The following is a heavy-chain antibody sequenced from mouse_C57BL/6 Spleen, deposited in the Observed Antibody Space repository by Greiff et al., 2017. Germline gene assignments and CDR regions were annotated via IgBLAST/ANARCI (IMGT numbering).Heavy chain of an antibody. D-gene: IGHD1-2*01. V-gene: IGHV5-16*01. Sequence: LQQSEGGLVQPGSSMKLSCTASGFTFSDYYMAWVRQVPEKGLEWVANINYDGSSTYYLDSLKSRFIISRDNAKNILYLQMSSLKSEDTATYYCARGLTNFDYWGQGTTLTVSS. J-gene: IGHJ2*01. CDR2: INYDGSST. CDR1: GFTFSDYY. CDR3: ARGLTNFDY.